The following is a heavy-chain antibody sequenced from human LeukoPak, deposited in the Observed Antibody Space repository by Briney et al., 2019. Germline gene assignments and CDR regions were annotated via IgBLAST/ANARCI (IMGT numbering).Heavy chain of an antibody. J-gene: IGHJ4*02. CDR1: RFTLNKPH. D-gene: IGHD3-22*01. CDR2: ISTGGST. CDR3: ARDDYYDSSGLDY. Sequence: GFLKPSCLASRFTLNKPHLTLGRQASRKGVELLSVISTGGSTNYADSVKGRFTISRDNSKNILYLQMNSLRAEDTAVYYCARDDYYDSSGLDYWGQGILVTVSS. V-gene: IGHV3-53*01.